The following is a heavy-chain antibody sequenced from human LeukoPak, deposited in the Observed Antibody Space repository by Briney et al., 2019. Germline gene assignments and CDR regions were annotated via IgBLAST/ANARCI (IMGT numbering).Heavy chain of an antibody. Sequence: PGGSLRLSCAAPGFTFDDYAMHWVRQAPGKGLEWVSGISWNSGSIGYADSVKGRFTISRDNAKNSLYLQMNSLRAEDTASYYCARTPSYCSGGRCYVSHYFDCWGQGTLATVSS. J-gene: IGHJ4*02. V-gene: IGHV3-9*01. D-gene: IGHD2-15*01. CDR2: ISWNSGSI. CDR1: GFTFDDYA. CDR3: ARTPSYCSGGRCYVSHYFDC.